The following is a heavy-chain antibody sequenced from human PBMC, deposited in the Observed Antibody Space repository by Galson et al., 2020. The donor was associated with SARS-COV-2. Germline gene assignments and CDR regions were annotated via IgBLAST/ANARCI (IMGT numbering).Heavy chain of an antibody. CDR1: GFNVDTYN. CDR2: IGIRETYK. V-gene: IGHV3-21*01. J-gene: IGHJ2*01. Sequence: GGSLRLSCAASGFNVDTYNINWVRQAPGKGLEWVSSIGIRETYKHFADSVKGRFTISRDNAKNSLYLQMNSLSAEDTAVYYCARDGSSTWGTWYRDLWGRGTLVIVSS. CDR3: ARDGSSTWGTWYRDL. D-gene: IGHD1-26*01.